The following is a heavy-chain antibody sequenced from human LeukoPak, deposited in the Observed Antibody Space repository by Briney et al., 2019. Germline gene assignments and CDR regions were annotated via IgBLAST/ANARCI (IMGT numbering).Heavy chain of an antibody. Sequence: PGGSLRLSCAASGFTFDSYAMSWVRQAPGKGLEWVSAISGSGGSTYYADSVKGRFTISRDNSKNTLYLQMNSLRAEDTAVYYCAKSSPYYDFWSGRLYYFDYWGQGTLVTVSS. V-gene: IGHV3-23*01. CDR1: GFTFDSYA. CDR3: AKSSPYYDFWSGRLYYFDY. CDR2: ISGSGGST. D-gene: IGHD3-3*01. J-gene: IGHJ4*02.